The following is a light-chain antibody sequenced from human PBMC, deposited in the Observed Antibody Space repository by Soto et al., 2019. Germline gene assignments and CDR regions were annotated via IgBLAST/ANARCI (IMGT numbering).Light chain of an antibody. J-gene: IGLJ1*01. CDR2: EVH. CDR3: SSYTKNNARVCV. CDR1: ISDIGSHNY. V-gene: IGLV2-14*01. Sequence: LTQPASVSGSPGESITVSCFGSISDIGSHNYVSWYRQYPGEAPRLLIYEVHYRPSGVSSRFSGSKSGNTASLTISGHQAVNDVIYYSSSYTKNNARVCVFGTVT.